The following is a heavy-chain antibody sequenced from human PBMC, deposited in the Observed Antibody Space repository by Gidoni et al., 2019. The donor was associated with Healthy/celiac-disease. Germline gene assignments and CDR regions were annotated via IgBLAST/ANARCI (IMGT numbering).Heavy chain of an antibody. CDR3: ARGGFIAAADPPGYYFDY. J-gene: IGHJ4*02. CDR1: GGSISSYY. D-gene: IGHD6-13*01. CDR2: IYYSGST. V-gene: IGHV4-59*01. Sequence: QVQLQESGPGLVKPSETLSLTCTVSGGSISSYYWSWIRQPPGKGLEWIGYIYYSGSTNYNPSLKSRVTISVDTSKNQFSLKLSSVTAADTAVYYCARGGFIAAADPPGYYFDYWGQGTLVTVSS.